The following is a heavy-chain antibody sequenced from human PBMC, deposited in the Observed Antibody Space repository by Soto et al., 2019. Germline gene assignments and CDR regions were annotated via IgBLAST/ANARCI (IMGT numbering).Heavy chain of an antibody. CDR2: IYTSGST. J-gene: IGHJ4*02. D-gene: IGHD1-1*01. Sequence: LSLTCTVSGGSISSYYWSWIRQPAGKGLEWIGRIYTSGSTNYNPSLKSRVTMSVDTSKNQFSLKLSSVTAADTAVYYCARSALSNWNDEQNFDYWGQGTLVTVSS. V-gene: IGHV4-4*07. CDR3: ARSALSNWNDEQNFDY. CDR1: GGSISSYY.